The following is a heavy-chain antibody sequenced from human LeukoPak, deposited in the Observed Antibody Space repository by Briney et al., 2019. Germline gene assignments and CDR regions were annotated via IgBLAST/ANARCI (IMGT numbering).Heavy chain of an antibody. V-gene: IGHV3-48*01. CDR2: ISHGSSRI. CDR1: GFTFSSYS. Sequence: GGSLRLSCAASGFTFSSYSMNWVRQAPGKGLEWISYISHGSSRIFYADFVEGRFTVSRDDAKNALYLQMNSLGVEDTAVYYCARDPGYSYAMDSWGQGTLVIVSS. D-gene: IGHD5-18*01. J-gene: IGHJ4*02. CDR3: ARDPGYSYAMDS.